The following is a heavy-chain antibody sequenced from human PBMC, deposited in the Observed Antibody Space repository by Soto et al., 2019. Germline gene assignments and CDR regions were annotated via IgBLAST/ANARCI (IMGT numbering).Heavy chain of an antibody. V-gene: IGHV3-33*01. J-gene: IGHJ6*03. CDR2: IWYDGSNK. D-gene: IGHD5-12*01. Sequence: GGSLRLSCAASGFTFSSYGMHWVRQAPGKGLEWVAVIWYDGSNKYYADSVKGRFTISRDNSKNTLYLQMNSLRAEDTAVYYCARSGEKEYSGYDSKNYYYYMDVWGKGTTVTVSS. CDR3: ARSGEKEYSGYDSKNYYYYMDV. CDR1: GFTFSSYG.